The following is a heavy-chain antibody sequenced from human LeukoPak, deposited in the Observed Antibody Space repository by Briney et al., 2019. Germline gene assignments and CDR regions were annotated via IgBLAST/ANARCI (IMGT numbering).Heavy chain of an antibody. D-gene: IGHD3/OR15-3a*01. J-gene: IGHJ4*02. V-gene: IGHV4-39*01. CDR3: ARQTGSGLFILP. Sequence: SETLSLTCTVSGGSISSSNYYWGWIRQPPGKGLEWIGTIYYSGSTYYNPSLKSRVTISIDTSKNQFSLRLTSVTAADTAVYYCARQTGSGLFILPGGQGTLVTVSS. CDR1: GGSISSSNYY. CDR2: IYYSGST.